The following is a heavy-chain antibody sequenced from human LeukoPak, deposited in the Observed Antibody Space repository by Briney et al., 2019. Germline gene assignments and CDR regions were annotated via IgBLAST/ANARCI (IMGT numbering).Heavy chain of an antibody. V-gene: IGHV3-21*01. CDR2: ISSSSSYI. J-gene: IGHJ4*02. CDR3: ARFGEDGYNYYSIDY. D-gene: IGHD5-24*01. CDR1: GFTFSSYS. Sequence: GGSLRLSCAASGFTFSSYSMNWVRQAPGKGLEWVSSISSSSSYIYYADSVKGRFTISRDNAKNSLYPQMNSLRAEDTAVYYCARFGEDGYNYYSIDYWGQGTLVTVSS.